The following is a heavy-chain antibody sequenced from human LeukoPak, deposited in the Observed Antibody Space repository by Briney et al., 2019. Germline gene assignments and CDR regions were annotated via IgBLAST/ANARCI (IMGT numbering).Heavy chain of an antibody. V-gene: IGHV4-4*07. CDR1: GGSISSYY. D-gene: IGHD6-13*01. CDR3: ARAYSSSWYWNWFDP. Sequence: SETLSLTCTVPGGSISSYYWSWIRQPAGKGLEWIGRIYTSGSTNYNPSLKSRVTMSVDTSKNQFSLKVSSVSAADTAVYYCARAYSSSWYWNWFDPWGQGTLVTVSS. J-gene: IGHJ5*02. CDR2: IYTSGST.